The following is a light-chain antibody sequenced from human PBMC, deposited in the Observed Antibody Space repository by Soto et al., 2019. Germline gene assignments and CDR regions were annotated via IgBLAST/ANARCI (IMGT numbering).Light chain of an antibody. CDR1: SSDVGGYNY. J-gene: IGLJ1*01. Sequence: QSALTQPASVSGSPGQSITISCTGTSSDVGGYNYVSWYQQYPGKAPKLIIYDVSNRPSGVPDRFSGSKSGNTASLTISGLQAEDETDYYCGSYASNCTSLFGTGTKLTVL. CDR3: GSYASNCTSL. CDR2: DVS. V-gene: IGLV2-14*01.